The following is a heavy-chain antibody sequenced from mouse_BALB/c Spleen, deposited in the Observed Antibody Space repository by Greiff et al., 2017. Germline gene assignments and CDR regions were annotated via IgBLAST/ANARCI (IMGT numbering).Heavy chain of an antibody. CDR2: INPSSGYT. V-gene: IGHV1-4*02. CDR3: ARWGLRRGDY. CDR1: GYTFTSYT. D-gene: IGHD2-2*01. Sequence: QVQLQQSAAELARPGASVKMSCKASGYTFTSYTMHWVKQRPGQGLEWIGYINPSSGYTEYNQKFKDKTTLTADKSSSTAYMQLSSLTSEDSAVYYCARWGLRRGDYWGQGTSVTVSS. J-gene: IGHJ4*01.